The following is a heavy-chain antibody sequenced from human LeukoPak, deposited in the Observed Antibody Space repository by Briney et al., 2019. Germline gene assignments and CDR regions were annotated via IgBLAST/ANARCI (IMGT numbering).Heavy chain of an antibody. J-gene: IGHJ4*02. V-gene: IGHV3-7*01. D-gene: IGHD4-23*01. CDR3: ARSRWPEDF. Sequence: GGSLRLSCAASGFNLNNYYLSWVRQAPGKGLEWVANINRDGTDIHYGDSVKGRFTISLDSAKKSVYLQMNSLRAEDTAVYYCARSRWPEDFWGQGTLVTVSS. CDR2: INRDGTDI. CDR1: GFNLNNYY.